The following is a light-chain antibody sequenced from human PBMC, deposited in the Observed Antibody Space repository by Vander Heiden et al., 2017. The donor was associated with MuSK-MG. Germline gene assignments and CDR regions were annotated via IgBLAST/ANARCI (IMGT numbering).Light chain of an antibody. CDR1: PSISSY. CDR2: AAS. V-gene: IGKV1-39*01. J-gene: IGKJ1*01. CDR3: QQSDSTPHT. Sequence: SPSSLSAAVGDRVTITCRASPSISSYLNWYQQKPGKAPNLLIYAASSLQSGVPSRFSGSGSGTDFTLTISRLQPEDFATYYCQQSDSTPHTFGQGTKVEIK.